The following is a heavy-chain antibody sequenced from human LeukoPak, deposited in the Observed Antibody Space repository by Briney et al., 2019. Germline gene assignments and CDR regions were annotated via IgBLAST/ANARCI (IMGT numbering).Heavy chain of an antibody. CDR3: ARDRGSLNWFDP. D-gene: IGHD1-26*01. CDR2: IVPIFGTA. J-gene: IGHJ5*02. Sequence: ASVKVSCKASGGTFSSYAISWVRQAPGQGLEWMGGIVPIFGTANYAQKFQGRVTITADESTSTAYMELSSLRSEDTAVYYCARDRGSLNWFDPWGQGTLVTVSS. CDR1: GGTFSSYA. V-gene: IGHV1-69*13.